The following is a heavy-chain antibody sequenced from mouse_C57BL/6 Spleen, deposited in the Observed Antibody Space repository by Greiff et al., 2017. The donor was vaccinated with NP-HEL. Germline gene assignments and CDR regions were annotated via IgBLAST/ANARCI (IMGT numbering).Heavy chain of an antibody. Sequence: EVQLVESGGDLVKPGGSLKLSCAASGFTFSSYGMSWVRQTPDKRLEWVATISSGGSYTYYPDSVKGRFTISRDNAKNTLYLQMSSRKSEDTAMDYCARHGPGDYFDYWGQGTTLTVSS. V-gene: IGHV5-6*01. CDR3: ARHGPGDYFDY. D-gene: IGHD4-1*01. J-gene: IGHJ2*01. CDR2: ISSGGSYT. CDR1: GFTFSSYG.